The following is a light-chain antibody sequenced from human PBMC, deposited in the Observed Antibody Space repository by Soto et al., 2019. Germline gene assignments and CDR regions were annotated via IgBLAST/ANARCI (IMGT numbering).Light chain of an antibody. J-gene: IGKJ3*01. CDR3: HQRSNWPPFT. Sequence: EVVLTQSPATLSLSPGERATLSCRASQSVSTYLAWYQQKPGQPPRLLIYGASNRATGTPARFSGSVSGTDFTLTISSLEPEDFAVYYCHQRSNWPPFTFGPGTKVEIK. CDR2: GAS. CDR1: QSVSTY. V-gene: IGKV3-11*01.